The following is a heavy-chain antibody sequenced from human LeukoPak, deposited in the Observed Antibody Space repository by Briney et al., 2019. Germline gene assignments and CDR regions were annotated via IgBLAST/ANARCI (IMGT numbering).Heavy chain of an antibody. D-gene: IGHD1-14*01. CDR1: GFTVITND. J-gene: IGHJ4*02. V-gene: IGHV3-53*01. CDR3: ARGVEPLAANTLAY. CDR2: LYSDGNT. Sequence: GGSLRLSCAASGFTVITNDMTWVRQAPGKGLEWVSDLYSDGNTKYTDSVQGRFTISIDKSKNTLYLEMKSVSPDDTAVYYCARGVEPLAANTLAYWGQGTLVTVSS.